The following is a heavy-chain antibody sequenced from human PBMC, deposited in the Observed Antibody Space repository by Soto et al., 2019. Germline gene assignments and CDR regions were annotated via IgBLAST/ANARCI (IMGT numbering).Heavy chain of an antibody. CDR3: GRDFDY. CDR2: ISTSGST. J-gene: IGHJ4*02. V-gene: IGHV4-4*07. Sequence: SETLSLTCTVSGASTSSYYRSWIRQPSGKGLEWIGRISTSGSTSYNPSLKSRVTMSLDTSKNQFSLNLNSVTAADTAVYYCGRDFDYWGQGTRVTVSS. CDR1: GASTSSYY.